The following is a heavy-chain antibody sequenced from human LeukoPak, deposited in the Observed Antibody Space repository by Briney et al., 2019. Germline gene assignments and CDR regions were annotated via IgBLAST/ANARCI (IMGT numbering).Heavy chain of an antibody. J-gene: IGHJ4*02. D-gene: IGHD5-18*01. CDR1: GGSISSYY. CDR3: ATSTSGYSYAKY. CDR2: IYYSGST. Sequence: LETLSLTCTVSGGSISSYYWSWIRQPPGKGLEWIGYIYYSGSTNYNPSLKSRVTISVDTSKNQFSLKLSSVTAADTAVYYCATSTSGYSYAKYWGQGTLVTVSS. V-gene: IGHV4-59*01.